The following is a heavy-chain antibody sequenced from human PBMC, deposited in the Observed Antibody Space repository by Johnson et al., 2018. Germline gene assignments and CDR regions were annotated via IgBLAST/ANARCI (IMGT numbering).Heavy chain of an antibody. J-gene: IGHJ3*02. V-gene: IGHV1-8*01. Sequence: QVQLVQSGAEVKKPGASXKVSCKAFGYTFTSYDINWVRQANGQGLEWMGWMNPNSGTPGYEQNFQGRVTLTRDTSTSTVYMELSSLRSEDMAVYYWARGPGRNWNYAGGSAFDIWGQGTMVTVSS. CDR1: GYTFTSYD. D-gene: IGHD1-7*01. CDR3: ARGPGRNWNYAGGSAFDI. CDR2: MNPNSGTP.